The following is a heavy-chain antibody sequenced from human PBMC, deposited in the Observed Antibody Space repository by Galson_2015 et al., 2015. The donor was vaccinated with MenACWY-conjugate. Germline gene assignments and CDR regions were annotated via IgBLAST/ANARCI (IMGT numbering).Heavy chain of an antibody. D-gene: IGHD1-26*01. CDR3: ARDRSGSYPNWFDP. V-gene: IGHV1-18*01. Sequence: SVKVSCKASGYTFTSYGISWVRQAPGKGLEWVGWISGYNDNTNYAQSLQDRVTMTTDTSTSTAYMELRSLGSDDTAMYYCARDRSGSYPNWFDPWGQGTLVTVSS. CDR1: GYTFTSYG. J-gene: IGHJ5*02. CDR2: ISGYNDNT.